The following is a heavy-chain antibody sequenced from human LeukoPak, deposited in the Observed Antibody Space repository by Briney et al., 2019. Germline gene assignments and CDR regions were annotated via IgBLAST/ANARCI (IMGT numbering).Heavy chain of an antibody. CDR1: GGTFSSYA. CDR2: IIPIFGTA. V-gene: IGHV1-69*13. J-gene: IGHJ4*02. D-gene: IGHD1-1*01. Sequence: EASVKVSCKASGGTFSSYAISWVRQAPGQGLEWMGGIIPIFGTANYAQKFQGRVTITADESTSTAYMELSSLRSEDTAVYYCARAGNWNDGCFDYWGQGTLVTVSS. CDR3: ARAGNWNDGCFDY.